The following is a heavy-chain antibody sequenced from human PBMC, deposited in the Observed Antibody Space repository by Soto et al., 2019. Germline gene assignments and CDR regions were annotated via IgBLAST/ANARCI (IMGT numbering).Heavy chain of an antibody. CDR1: GFTFSSYA. V-gene: IGHV3-23*01. Sequence: PGGSLRLSCAASGFTFSSYAMSWVRQAPGKGLEWVSAISGSGGSTYYADSVKGRFTISRANSKNTLYLQMNSLRAEDTAVYYCAQDASAATGRERLDPWGQGPRVTAPQ. J-gene: IGHJ5*02. CDR3: AQDASAATGRERLDP. D-gene: IGHD2-15*01. CDR2: ISGSGGST.